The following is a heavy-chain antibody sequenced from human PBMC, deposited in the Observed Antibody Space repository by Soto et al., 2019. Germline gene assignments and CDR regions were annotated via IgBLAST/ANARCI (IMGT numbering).Heavy chain of an antibody. D-gene: IGHD3-16*01. CDR1: GYTFTGYG. Sequence: QVQLVQSGAEVKKPGASVKVSCKTSGYTFTGYGINWVRQAPGHGLEWLGWISAFNGNTKYGQNIQDRVIMTTDTSTSTAYMELRSLRSDDTAVYFCGRDGSGGIMDSWGQGTMLIVSS. V-gene: IGHV1-18*01. CDR3: GRDGSGGIMDS. CDR2: ISAFNGNT. J-gene: IGHJ3*01.